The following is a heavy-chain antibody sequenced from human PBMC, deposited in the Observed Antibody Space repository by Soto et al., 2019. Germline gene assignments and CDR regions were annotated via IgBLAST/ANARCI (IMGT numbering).Heavy chain of an antibody. CDR3: ARVSDCTNGVCYRLMGV. CDR1: GGTFSSYA. CDR2: MNPNSGNT. V-gene: IGHV1-8*02. Sequence: ASVKVSCXASGGTFSSYAINWVRQATGQGLEWMGWMNPNSGNTGYAQKFQGRVTMTRNTSISTAYMELSSLRSEDTAVYYCARVSDCTNGVCYRLMGVWGQGTTVTVSS. J-gene: IGHJ6*02. D-gene: IGHD2-8*01.